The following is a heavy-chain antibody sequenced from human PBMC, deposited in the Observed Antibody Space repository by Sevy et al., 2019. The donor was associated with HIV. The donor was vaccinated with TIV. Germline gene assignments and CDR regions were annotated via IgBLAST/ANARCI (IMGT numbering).Heavy chain of an antibody. Sequence: SLRLSCAASGFPFNDHAMHWVRQVPGKGLEWVSGISWNSRNIGYAESVKGRFTISRDNARHFVYLEMDSLTPEDTAFYYCAKDINRGCDGVNCYSYYYYFYGLDVWGQGTTVTVSS. CDR1: GFPFNDHA. CDR2: ISWNSRNI. V-gene: IGHV3-9*01. J-gene: IGHJ6*02. CDR3: AKDINRGCDGVNCYSYYYYFYGLDV. D-gene: IGHD2-21*01.